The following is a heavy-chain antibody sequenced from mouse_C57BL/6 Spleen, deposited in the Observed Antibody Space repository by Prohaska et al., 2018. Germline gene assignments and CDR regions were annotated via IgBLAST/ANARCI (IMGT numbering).Heavy chain of an antibody. D-gene: IGHD2-5*01. Sequence: QSHGKSLEWIGDINPNNGGTSYNQKFKGKATLTVDKSSSTAYMELRSLTSEDSAVYYCARGRAYYSNYVDWYFDVWGTGTTVTVSS. CDR3: ARGRAYYSNYVDWYFDV. V-gene: IGHV1-26*01. J-gene: IGHJ1*03. CDR2: INPNNGGT.